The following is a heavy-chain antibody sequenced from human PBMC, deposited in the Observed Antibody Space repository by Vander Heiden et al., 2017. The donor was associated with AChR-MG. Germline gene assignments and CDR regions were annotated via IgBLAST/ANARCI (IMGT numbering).Heavy chain of an antibody. CDR2: TRNKANSYTT. Sequence: EVQLVESGGGLVQPGGSLRLSCAASGFTFSDHYMDWVRQAPGKGLEWVGRTRNKANSYTTEYAASVKGRFTISRDDSKNSLYLQMNSLKTEDTAVYYCARGGSGSYDEFDPWGQGTLVTVSS. D-gene: IGHD3-10*01. CDR1: GFTFSDHY. CDR3: ARGGSGSYDEFDP. V-gene: IGHV3-72*01. J-gene: IGHJ5*02.